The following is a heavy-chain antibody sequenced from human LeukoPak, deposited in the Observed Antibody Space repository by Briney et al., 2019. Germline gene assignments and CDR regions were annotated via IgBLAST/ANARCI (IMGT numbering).Heavy chain of an antibody. CDR3: ARESGSQSRFDY. V-gene: IGHV1-46*01. CDR1: GYTFTSYY. J-gene: IGHJ4*02. Sequence: ASVKVSCKASGYTFTSYYMHWVRQAPGQGLEWMGIINPSGGSTSYAQKSQGRVTMTRDMSTSTVYMELSSLRSEDTAVYYCARESGSQSRFDYWGQGTLVTVSS. CDR2: INPSGGST. D-gene: IGHD1-26*01.